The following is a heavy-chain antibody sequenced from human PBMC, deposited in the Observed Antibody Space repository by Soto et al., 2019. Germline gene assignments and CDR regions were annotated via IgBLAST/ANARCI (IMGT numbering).Heavy chain of an antibody. CDR1: GGSISSSNW. CDR3: ARGSFASKFDD. J-gene: IGHJ4*02. CDR2: IYQRGGT. Sequence: QVQLQESGPGLVKVSGTLSLTCAVSGGSISSSNWWSWVRQPPGKGLQWIGEIYQRGGTNYNPSLKIRLTVSLDKPKTQFALKLSSVTAAVSAVYYCARGSFASKFDDWGQGTLVTVSS. V-gene: IGHV4-4*02. D-gene: IGHD2-2*01.